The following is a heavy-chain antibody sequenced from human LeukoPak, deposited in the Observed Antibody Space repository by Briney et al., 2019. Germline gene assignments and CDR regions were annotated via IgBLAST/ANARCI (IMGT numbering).Heavy chain of an antibody. J-gene: IGHJ4*02. CDR1: GFSFNNHE. V-gene: IGHV3-48*03. Sequence: GGPLRLSCVASGFSFNNHEMNWVRQAPGKGLEWVSYISSGGGSIYYADSVKGRFTISRDNAKYSLYLQMNSLRAEDTAVYYCARISTNTWYNFDYWGQGTLVTVSS. CDR3: ARISTNTWYNFDY. D-gene: IGHD2-2*01. CDR2: ISSGGGSI.